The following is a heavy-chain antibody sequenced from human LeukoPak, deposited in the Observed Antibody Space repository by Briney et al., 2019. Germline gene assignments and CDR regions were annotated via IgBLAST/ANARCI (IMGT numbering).Heavy chain of an antibody. CDR2: IYYSGST. J-gene: IGHJ6*02. Sequence: SETLSLTCTVSGGSISSGGYYWSWIRQHPGKGLEWIGYIYYSGSTYYNPSLKSRVTISVDTSKNQFSLKLSSVTAADTAVYYCARWDDYDFWSGYSTNGNYYYGMGVWGQGTTVTVSS. CDR3: ARWDDYDFWSGYSTNGNYYYGMGV. V-gene: IGHV4-31*03. D-gene: IGHD3-3*01. CDR1: GGSISSGGYY.